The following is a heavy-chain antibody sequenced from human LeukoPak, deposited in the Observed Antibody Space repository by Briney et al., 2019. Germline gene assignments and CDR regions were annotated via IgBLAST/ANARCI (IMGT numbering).Heavy chain of an antibody. CDR2: IYHSGSI. CDR3: AVHYYDSSGYPR. V-gene: IGHV4-39*01. D-gene: IGHD3-22*01. CDR1: GGSISSSSYY. Sequence: SETLSLTCTVSGGSISSSSYYWGWIRQPPGKGLEWIGSIYHSGSIYYNPSLKSRVTISVDTSKKQFSLKLSSVTAADTAVYYCAVHYYDSSGYPRWGQGTLVTVSS. J-gene: IGHJ4*02.